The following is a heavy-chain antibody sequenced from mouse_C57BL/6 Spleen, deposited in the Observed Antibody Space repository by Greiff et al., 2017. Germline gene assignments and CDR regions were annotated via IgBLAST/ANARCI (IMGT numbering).Heavy chain of an antibody. CDR2: IDPANGNT. V-gene: IGHV14-3*01. CDR1: GFNIKNTY. CDR3: TRPSYYRNFGGYYAMDY. Sequence: VQLQQSVAELVRPGASVKLSCTASGFNIKNTYMHWVKQRPEQGLEWIGRIDPANGNTKYAPKFQGKATITADTASNTAYLQLSCQTSEDTAIYYCTRPSYYRNFGGYYAMDYWGQGTSVTVAS. D-gene: IGHD2-5*01. J-gene: IGHJ4*01.